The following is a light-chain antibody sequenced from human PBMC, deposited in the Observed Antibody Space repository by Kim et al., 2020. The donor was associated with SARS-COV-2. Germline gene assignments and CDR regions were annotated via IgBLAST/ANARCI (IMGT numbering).Light chain of an antibody. CDR3: QQYNNWPPIT. J-gene: IGKJ4*01. CDR1: QSVSSN. CDR2: GAY. V-gene: IGKV3-15*01. Sequence: VSPGEIATLACRASQSVSSNLAWYQQKPGQAPRLLIYGAYTRATGIPARFSGSGSGTEFTLTISSLQSEDFAVYYCQQYNNWPPITFGGGTKVEI.